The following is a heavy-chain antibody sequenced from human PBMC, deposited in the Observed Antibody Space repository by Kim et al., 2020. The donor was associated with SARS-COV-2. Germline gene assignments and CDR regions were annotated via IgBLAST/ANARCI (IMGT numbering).Heavy chain of an antibody. CDR1: GYSFNDYA. V-gene: IGHV7-4-1*02. CDR2: INTNTGNP. CDR3: ARVSSSGWSYFEN. D-gene: IGHD6-19*01. J-gene: IGHJ4*02. Sequence: ASVKVSCKASGYSFNDYAMNWVRQAPGQGLEWMGWINTNTGNPTYAQGFTGRFVFSLDTSVSTANLQISSLKAEDTAVYYCARVSSSGWSYFENWGQGTLVTVSS.